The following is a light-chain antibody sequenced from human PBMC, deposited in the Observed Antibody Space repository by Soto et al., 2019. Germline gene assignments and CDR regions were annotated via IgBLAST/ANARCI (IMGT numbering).Light chain of an antibody. V-gene: IGLV1-44*01. CDR2: SNN. CDR1: SSKIGSNL. J-gene: IGLJ1*01. CDR3: SSYTSSSTLVSYV. Sequence: QSVLTQPPSASGTPGQRVTISCSGSSSKIGSNLVNWYQQVPGTAPKLLIYSNNQRPSGVPDRFSGSKSGTSASLAISGLQSEDEADYYCSSYTSSSTLVSYVFGTGTKVTVL.